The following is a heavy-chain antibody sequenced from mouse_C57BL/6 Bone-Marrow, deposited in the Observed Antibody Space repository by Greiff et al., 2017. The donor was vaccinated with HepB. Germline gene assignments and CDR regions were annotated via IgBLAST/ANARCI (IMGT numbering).Heavy chain of an antibody. V-gene: IGHV1-9*01. D-gene: IGHD1-1*01. CDR2: ILPGSGST. CDR3: ARHYDGSSYKDWFAY. CDR1: GYTFTGYW. Sequence: QVQLQQSGAELMKPGASVKLSCKATGYTFTGYWIEWVKQRPGHGLEWIGEILPGSGSTNYNEKFKGKATFTADTSSNTAYMQLSSLTTEDSAIYYCARHYDGSSYKDWFAYWGQGTLVTVSA. J-gene: IGHJ3*01.